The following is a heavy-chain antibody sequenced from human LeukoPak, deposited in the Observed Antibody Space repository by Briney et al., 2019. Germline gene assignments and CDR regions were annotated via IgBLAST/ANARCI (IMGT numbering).Heavy chain of an antibody. CDR1: GFTFSSYA. CDR3: ASDREDTANLHYFDY. V-gene: IGHV3-30-3*01. CDR2: ISYDGSNK. Sequence: PGRSLRLSCAASGFTFSSYAMHWGRQAPGKGLERVAVISYDGSNKYYADSVKGRFTISRDNSKNTLYLQMNSLRVEDTAVYYCASDREDTANLHYFDYWGQGTLVTVSS. D-gene: IGHD5-18*01. J-gene: IGHJ4*02.